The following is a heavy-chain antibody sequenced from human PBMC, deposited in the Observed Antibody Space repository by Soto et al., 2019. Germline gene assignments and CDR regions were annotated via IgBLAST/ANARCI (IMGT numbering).Heavy chain of an antibody. CDR1: GYSVTTSR. Sequence: VDALKISCKGSGYSVTTSRIGWVRQMPGKGLEGMVIIYPGDSDTRYSPSFQGQVTISADKSINTTYLQWSSLKASDTAIYYCARQAAAGKYYYAMDVWGQGTTGTVSS. CDR2: IYPGDSDT. D-gene: IGHD6-13*01. CDR3: ARQAAAGKYYYAMDV. V-gene: IGHV5-51*01. J-gene: IGHJ6*02.